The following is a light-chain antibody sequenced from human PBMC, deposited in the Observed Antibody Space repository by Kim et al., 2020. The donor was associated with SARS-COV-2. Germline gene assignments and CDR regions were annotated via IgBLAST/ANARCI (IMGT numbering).Light chain of an antibody. CDR2: DAS. Sequence: PGGTAHLPCKARQGVSSYLAWEQQQPGQAPRVLIYDASDRASGTPARFHGSGSRTLFTLTISRLGPENFGGYFWQHRNDWPRGTFGQGTRLEIK. CDR3: QHRNDWPRGT. J-gene: IGKJ5*01. V-gene: IGKV3-11*01. CDR1: QGVSSY.